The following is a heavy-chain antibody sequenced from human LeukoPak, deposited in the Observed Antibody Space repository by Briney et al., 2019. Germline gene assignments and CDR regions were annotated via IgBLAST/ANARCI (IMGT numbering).Heavy chain of an antibody. CDR1: GFTFRSSW. J-gene: IGHJ4*02. Sequence: PAGGSLRLSCAASGFTFRSSWIHWVRQVPGKVLVWVSRINSDGSTTNYADSVKGRFTISRDNAKNTLYLQMDSLRADDTAVYYCATAGNYRFDYWGQGTLVTVSS. V-gene: IGHV3-74*01. D-gene: IGHD1-7*01. CDR3: ATAGNYRFDY. CDR2: INSDGSTT.